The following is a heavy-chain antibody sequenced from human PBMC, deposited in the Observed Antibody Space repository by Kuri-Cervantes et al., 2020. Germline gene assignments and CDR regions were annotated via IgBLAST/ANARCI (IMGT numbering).Heavy chain of an antibody. Sequence: LSLTCAASGFTFSSYWMHWVRQAPGKGLVWVSRINSDGSSTSYADSVKGRFTISRDSAKNTLYLQMNSLRAEDTAVYYCASQQPAAYYYYYYGMDVWGQGTTVTVSS. D-gene: IGHD2-2*01. J-gene: IGHJ6*02. CDR1: GFTFSSYW. CDR3: ASQQPAAYYYYYYGMDV. CDR2: INSDGSST. V-gene: IGHV3-74*01.